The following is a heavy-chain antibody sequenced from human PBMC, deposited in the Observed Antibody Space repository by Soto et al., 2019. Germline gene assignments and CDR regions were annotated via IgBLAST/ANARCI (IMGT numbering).Heavy chain of an antibody. J-gene: IGHJ6*02. CDR2: INTYNGNT. V-gene: IGHV1-18*01. CDR3: ARERVDDILTGYYPPSYYYFGMDV. Sequence: QVQLVQSGAEVKKPGASVKVSCKASGYTFTSYGISWVRQDPGQGLEWMGWINTYNGNTNYAQKLQGRVTMTTDTSTSTAYMELRSLRSDETAMYYCARERVDDILTGYYPPSYYYFGMDVWGQGTTVTVSS. D-gene: IGHD3-9*01. CDR1: GYTFTSYG.